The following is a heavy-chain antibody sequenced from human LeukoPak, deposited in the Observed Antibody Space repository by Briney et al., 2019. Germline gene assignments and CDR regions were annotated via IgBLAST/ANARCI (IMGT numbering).Heavy chain of an antibody. V-gene: IGHV4-59*08. CDR1: GGSISSYY. Sequence: SETLSLTCTVSGGSISSYYWSWIRQPPGKGLEWIGYIYYSGSTNYNPSLKSRVTISVDTSKNQFSLKLSSVTAADTAVYYCASRDYGGNRDYWGQGILVTVSS. D-gene: IGHD4-23*01. J-gene: IGHJ4*02. CDR3: ASRDYGGNRDY. CDR2: IYYSGST.